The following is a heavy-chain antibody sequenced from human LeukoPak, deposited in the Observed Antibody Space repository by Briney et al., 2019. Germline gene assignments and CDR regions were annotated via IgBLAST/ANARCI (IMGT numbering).Heavy chain of an antibody. V-gene: IGHV3-53*01. J-gene: IGHJ6*02. D-gene: IGHD2/OR15-2a*01. CDR2: IYTGGNT. CDR1: GFIVSSNY. Sequence: GGSLRLSCAASGFIVSSNYMNWVRQAPGKGLEWVSVIYTGGNTYYADSVKGRFTISRDNSKNTLYLQMHSLKTEDTAVYICATEYNGLDVWGLGTTVTVSS. CDR3: ATEYNGLDV.